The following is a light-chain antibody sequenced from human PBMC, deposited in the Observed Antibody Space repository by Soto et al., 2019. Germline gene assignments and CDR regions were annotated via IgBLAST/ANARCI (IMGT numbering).Light chain of an antibody. CDR2: GAS. CDR3: QQYTTSPFT. V-gene: IGKV3-20*01. CDR1: QSVGSNY. J-gene: IGKJ3*01. Sequence: EIVLTQSPGTLSLSPGERATLYCRASQSVGSNYLAWYQQKPGQAPRVLIYGASSRATGIPDRVSGSGSGADFTLTVSRLEPEDFAVYYCQQYTTSPFTFGPRNKVDIK.